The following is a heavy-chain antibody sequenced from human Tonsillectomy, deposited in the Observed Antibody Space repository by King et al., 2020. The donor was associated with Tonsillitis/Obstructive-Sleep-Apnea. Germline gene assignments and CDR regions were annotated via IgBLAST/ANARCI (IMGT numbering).Heavy chain of an antibody. CDR2: INPNSGGT. CDR1: GYTFTAYY. CDR3: AREAQHCSSTSCYGTYFDF. J-gene: IGHJ4*02. Sequence: VQSGAEVKKPGASVKVSCKASGYTFTAYYIHWVRQAPGQGLEWMGRINPNSGGTNYAQKFQGRGTMTRDTSISAAYMELGRLRSEDTAVYYWAREAQHCSSTSCYGTYFDFWGQGTLVTVSS. D-gene: IGHD2-2*01. V-gene: IGHV1-2*06.